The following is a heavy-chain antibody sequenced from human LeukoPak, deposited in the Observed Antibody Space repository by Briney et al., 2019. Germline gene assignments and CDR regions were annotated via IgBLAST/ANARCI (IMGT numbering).Heavy chain of an antibody. CDR1: GGSISTYY. J-gene: IGHJ3*01. CDR2: IYYSGST. V-gene: IGHV4-59*01. CDR3: ARVGAGAFDV. D-gene: IGHD4/OR15-4a*01. Sequence: PSETLSLTCTVSGGSISTYYWSWIRQPPGKGLEWIAYIYYSGSTNCNPSLKSRVTMSVDTSKNQFSLKLSSVTAADTAVYYCARVGAGAFDVWGRGTMVTVSS.